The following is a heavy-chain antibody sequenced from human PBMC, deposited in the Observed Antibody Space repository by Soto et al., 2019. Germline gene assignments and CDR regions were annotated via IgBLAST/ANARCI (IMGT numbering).Heavy chain of an antibody. CDR2: IIPIFGTA. J-gene: IGHJ5*02. Sequence: SVKVSCKASGGTFSSYAISWVRQAPGQGLEWMGGIIPIFGTANYAQKFQGRVTITADKSTSTAYMELSSLRSEDTAVYYCARDWDSSSYNWFDPWGQGTLVTVSS. CDR1: GGTFSSYA. V-gene: IGHV1-69*06. CDR3: ARDWDSSSYNWFDP. D-gene: IGHD6-6*01.